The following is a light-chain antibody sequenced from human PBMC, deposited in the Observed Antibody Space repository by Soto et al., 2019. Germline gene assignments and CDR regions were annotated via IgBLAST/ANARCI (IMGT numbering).Light chain of an antibody. CDR3: QQYDNLPFT. J-gene: IGKJ3*01. Sequence: DIQMTQSPSSLSASVGDRVTITCQASQDIRKYLNWYQQKAGKAPKLLIYDASNLETGVPSRFSGSGSRTDFTFTISSLQPEDIATYYCQQYDNLPFTFGPGTKVDIK. CDR2: DAS. CDR1: QDIRKY. V-gene: IGKV1-33*01.